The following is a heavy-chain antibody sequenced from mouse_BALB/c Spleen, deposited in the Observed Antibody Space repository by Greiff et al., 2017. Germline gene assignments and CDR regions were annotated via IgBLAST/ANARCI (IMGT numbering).Heavy chain of an antibody. J-gene: IGHJ4*01. D-gene: IGHD3-1*01. CDR1: GFTFSSFG. V-gene: IGHV5-17*02. Sequence: EVKVVESGGGLVQPGGSRKLSCAASGFTFSSFGMHWVRQAPEKGLEWVAYISSGSSTIYYADTVKGRFTISRDNPKNTLFLQMTSLRSEDTAMYYCARRGHAMDYWGQGTSVTVSS. CDR2: ISSGSSTI. CDR3: ARRGHAMDY.